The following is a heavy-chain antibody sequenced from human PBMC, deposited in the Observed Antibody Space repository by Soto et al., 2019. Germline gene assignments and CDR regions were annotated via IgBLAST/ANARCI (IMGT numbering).Heavy chain of an antibody. J-gene: IGHJ4*02. CDR1: GGSLTSYY. CDR3: ARHAYYYDSSGYYLY. D-gene: IGHD3-22*01. Sequence: SETLSLTCTVSGGSLTSYYWGWIRQPPGKGLEWIGFVYYTGIARYNPSLKSRVTISVDTSKNQFSLKLTSVTAADTAVYYCARHAYYYDSSGYYLYWGQGTLVTV. V-gene: IGHV4-59*08. CDR2: VYYTGIA.